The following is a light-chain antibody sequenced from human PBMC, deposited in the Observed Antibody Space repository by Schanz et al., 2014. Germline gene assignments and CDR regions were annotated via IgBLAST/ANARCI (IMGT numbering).Light chain of an antibody. J-gene: IGKJ1*01. CDR2: GAS. Sequence: EIVLTQSPATLSLSPGEGVTLSCRASQSVSSNFAWYQQKPGQAPRLLIYGASTRAPGIPDRFSGSGSGTDFTLTISSREPEDFAVYYCQQYNNWPPMTFGQGTKVEIK. CDR3: QQYNNWPPMT. CDR1: QSVSSN. V-gene: IGKV3-11*01.